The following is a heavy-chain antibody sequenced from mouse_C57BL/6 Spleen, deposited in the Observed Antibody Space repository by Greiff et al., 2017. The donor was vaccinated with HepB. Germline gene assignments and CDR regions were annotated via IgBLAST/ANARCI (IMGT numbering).Heavy chain of an antibody. CDR1: GYAFSSSW. V-gene: IGHV1-82*01. Sequence: QVQLQQSGPELVKPGASVKISCKASGYAFSSSWMNWVKQRPGKGLEWIGRIYPGDGDTNYNGKFKGKATLTADKSSSTAYMQLSSLTSEDSAVYFCASTVPLDYWGQGTTLTVSS. D-gene: IGHD1-1*01. CDR2: IYPGDGDT. CDR3: ASTVPLDY. J-gene: IGHJ2*01.